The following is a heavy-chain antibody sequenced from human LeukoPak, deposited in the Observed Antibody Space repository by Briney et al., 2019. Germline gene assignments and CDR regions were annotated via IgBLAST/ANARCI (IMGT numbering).Heavy chain of an antibody. CDR3: AREGGIYTGGSCYNP. D-gene: IGHD2-15*01. CDR2: IYYSGST. Sequence: SETLSLTCTVSGGSISSYYWSWIRQPPGKGLEWIGYIYYSGSTNYNPSLKSRVTISVDTSKNQFSLKLSSVTAADTAVYYCAREGGIYTGGSCYNPWGQGTLATVSS. J-gene: IGHJ5*02. CDR1: GGSISSYY. V-gene: IGHV4-59*01.